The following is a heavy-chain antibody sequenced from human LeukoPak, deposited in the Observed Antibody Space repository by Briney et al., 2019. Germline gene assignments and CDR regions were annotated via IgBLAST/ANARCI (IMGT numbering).Heavy chain of an antibody. CDR2: IGPTGTDR. J-gene: IGHJ4*02. Sequence: PGGSLRLSCAASGFTFSSYSMNWVRQAPGKGLEWVSSIGPTGTDRYYADSVRGRFTISRDNAKNSMYLQMDSLRDEDTAAYYCATEAIGRHYDYWGQGTLLTVSS. CDR3: ATEAIGRHYDY. V-gene: IGHV3-21*01. CDR1: GFTFSSYS.